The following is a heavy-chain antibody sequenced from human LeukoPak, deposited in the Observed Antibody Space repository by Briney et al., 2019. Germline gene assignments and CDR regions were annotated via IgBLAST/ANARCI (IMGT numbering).Heavy chain of an antibody. Sequence: GASVKVSRKTSGYTYTSYGISWVRQAPGQGREGMGWISGYNGNTHYAQKVQGRVTMTTDTSTNTTYMELRSLRSDDTAVYYCARLHYDYLWGSYRFLDYWGQGTLVAVSS. CDR3: ARLHYDYLWGSYRFLDY. CDR1: GYTYTSYG. D-gene: IGHD3-16*02. V-gene: IGHV1-18*01. J-gene: IGHJ4*02. CDR2: ISGYNGNT.